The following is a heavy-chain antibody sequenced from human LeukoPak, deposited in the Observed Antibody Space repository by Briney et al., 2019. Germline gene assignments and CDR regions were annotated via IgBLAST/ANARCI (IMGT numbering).Heavy chain of an antibody. CDR2: IYTSGST. CDR1: GGSINSGSYY. Sequence: PSETLSLTCTVSGGSINSGSYYWSWIRQPAGKGLEWIGRIYTSGSTNYNPSLKSRVTISVDTSKNQFSLKLSSVTAADTAVYYCARDPGAAAPNNYFDYWGQGTLVTVSS. CDR3: ARDPGAAAPNNYFDY. D-gene: IGHD2-2*01. J-gene: IGHJ4*02. V-gene: IGHV4-61*02.